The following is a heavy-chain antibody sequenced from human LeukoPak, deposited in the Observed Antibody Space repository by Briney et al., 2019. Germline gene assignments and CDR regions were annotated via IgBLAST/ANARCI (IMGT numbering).Heavy chain of an antibody. D-gene: IGHD3-22*01. CDR1: GGSVSSGSYY. J-gene: IGHJ3*02. CDR3: ATSDSSGSLDAFDI. CDR2: INHSGST. Sequence: SETLSLTCTVSGGSVSSGSYYWSWIRQPPGKGLEWIGEINHSGSTNYNPSLKSRVTISVDTSKNQFSLKLSSVTAADTAVYYCATSDSSGSLDAFDIWGQGTMVTVSS. V-gene: IGHV4-39*07.